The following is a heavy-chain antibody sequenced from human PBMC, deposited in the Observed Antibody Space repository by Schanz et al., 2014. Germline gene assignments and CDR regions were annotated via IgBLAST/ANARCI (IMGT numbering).Heavy chain of an antibody. J-gene: IGHJ6*02. CDR1: RLNFNNAW. D-gene: IGHD5-18*01. CDR3: TTGGRRGYSHYFYGMDV. Sequence: EVQLEESGGGLVKPGGSLTLSCAASRLNFNNAWMHWVLQAPGKGLEWVGRIKSQFDGETADYGAAVRGRFTISRDDSTNTLYLQMNSLKTEDTAVYYCTTGGRRGYSHYFYGMDVWGQGTTVTVSS. CDR2: IKSQFDGETA. V-gene: IGHV3-15*01.